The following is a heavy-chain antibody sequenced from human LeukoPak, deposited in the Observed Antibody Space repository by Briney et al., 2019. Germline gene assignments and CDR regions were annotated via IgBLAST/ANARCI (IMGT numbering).Heavy chain of an antibody. Sequence: ASVKVSCKASGYALTSYYMHWVRQAPGQGLEWMGTIHPNDYTTTYAQRFQGRVTMTRDASTSTVYMDLSSLRSEDTAVYYCAREAFAAGKNFDYWGQGTQVTVSS. CDR2: IHPNDYTT. CDR3: AREAFAAGKNFDY. CDR1: GYALTSYY. V-gene: IGHV1-46*01. D-gene: IGHD3-10*01. J-gene: IGHJ4*02.